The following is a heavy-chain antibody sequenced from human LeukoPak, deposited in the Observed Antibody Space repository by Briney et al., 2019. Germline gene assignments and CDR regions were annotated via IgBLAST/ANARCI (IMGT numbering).Heavy chain of an antibody. V-gene: IGHV3-23*01. D-gene: IGHD3-16*01. CDR1: GFTFSSYA. CDR2: ISGSGGST. CDR3: ANEILRSGTKYDDYPDY. Sequence: PGGSLRLSCAASGFTFSSYAMSWVRQAPGKGLEWVSAISGSGGSTYYADSVKGRFTISRDNSKNTLYLQMNSLRAEDTAVYYCANEILRSGTKYDDYPDYWGQGTLVTVSS. J-gene: IGHJ4*02.